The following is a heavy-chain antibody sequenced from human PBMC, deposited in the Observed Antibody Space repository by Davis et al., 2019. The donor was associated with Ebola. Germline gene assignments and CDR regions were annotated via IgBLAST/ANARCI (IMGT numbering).Heavy chain of an antibody. D-gene: IGHD3-16*01. J-gene: IGHJ4*02. CDR3: AKDIQGGSSYLDY. CDR1: GFTFSSYG. V-gene: IGHV3-33*06. CDR2: IWYDGSNK. Sequence: GESLKISCAASGFTFSSYGMHWVRQAPGKGLEWVAVIWYDGSNKYYADSVKGRFTLSRDISKNIVYLEMKSLRAEDTAIYYCAKDIQGGSSYLDYWGQGTLVTVSS.